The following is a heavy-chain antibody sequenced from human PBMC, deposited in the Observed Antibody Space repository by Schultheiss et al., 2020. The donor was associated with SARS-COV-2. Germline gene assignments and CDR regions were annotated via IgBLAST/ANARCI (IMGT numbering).Heavy chain of an antibody. CDR2: IHYSGST. CDR3: TSDYVWGSFRPDALDI. V-gene: IGHV4-59*08. J-gene: IGHJ3*02. D-gene: IGHD3-16*02. Sequence: SQTLSLTCTVSGGSISSYYWSWIRQPPGKGLEWIGCIHYSGSTNYNPSLKSRVTISVDTSKNQFSLKLSSVTAADTSVYYCTSDYVWGSFRPDALDIWGQGTTVTVSS. CDR1: GGSISSYY.